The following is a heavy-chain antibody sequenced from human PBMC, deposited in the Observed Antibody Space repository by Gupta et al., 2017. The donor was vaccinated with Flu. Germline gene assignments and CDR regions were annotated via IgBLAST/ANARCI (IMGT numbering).Heavy chain of an antibody. J-gene: IGHJ4*02. CDR3: AKDRSGNPAIDY. Sequence: EVQLLEPGGALVQPGGSLTLSCAASGLTFSDYAMNWVRQAPGKGLEWVSTVGAGGDRTYYADSVMGRFTISRDNSKNTVYLQMNSLRGDDTAVYYCAKDRSGNPAIDYWGQGTLVTVSA. CDR2: VGAGGDRT. V-gene: IGHV3-23*01. CDR1: GLTFSDYA. D-gene: IGHD6-13*01.